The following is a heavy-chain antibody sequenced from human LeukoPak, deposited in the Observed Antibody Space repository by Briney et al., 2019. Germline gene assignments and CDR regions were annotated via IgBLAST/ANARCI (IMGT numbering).Heavy chain of an antibody. CDR2: IIPIFGTA. Sequence: GASVKVSCKASGGTFSSYAISWVRQAPGQGLEWMGRIIPIFGTANYALKFQGRVTITTDESTSTAYMELSSLRSEDTAVYYCARVVAARPYNWFDPWGQGTLVTVSS. D-gene: IGHD6-6*01. J-gene: IGHJ5*02. CDR1: GGTFSSYA. CDR3: ARVVAARPYNWFDP. V-gene: IGHV1-69*05.